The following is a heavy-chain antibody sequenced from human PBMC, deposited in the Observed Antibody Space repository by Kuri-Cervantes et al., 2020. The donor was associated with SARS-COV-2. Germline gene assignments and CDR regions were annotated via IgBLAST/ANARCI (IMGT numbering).Heavy chain of an antibody. CDR3: ARGTGTKPGLGYFDS. Sequence: SVKVSCRGSGGSLNNYGINFVRQVPGQGLEWVGGITPLFGATDNAQKFKGRVTFTADKSTNTAYMELGSLKSDDTAVYYCARGTGTKPGLGYFDSWGQGTLVTVSS. D-gene: IGHD1-7*01. CDR2: ITPLFGAT. CDR1: GGSLNNYG. V-gene: IGHV1-69*06. J-gene: IGHJ4*02.